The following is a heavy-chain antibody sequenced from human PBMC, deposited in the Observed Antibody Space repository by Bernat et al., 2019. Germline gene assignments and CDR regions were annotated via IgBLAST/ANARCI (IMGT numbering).Heavy chain of an antibody. D-gene: IGHD3-3*01. CDR2: IYYSGST. J-gene: IGHJ4*02. V-gene: IGHV4-59*12. CDR1: GGSINNYY. CDR3: VKEPQGGNYDSWRGYYLDY. Sequence: QVQLQESGPGLVKPSETLSLTCTVSGGSINNYYWSWIRQPPGKGLEWIGYIYYSGSTNYNPSLKSRVTISVDTSKNQFSLKLNSVTAADTAIYYCVKEPQGGNYDSWRGYYLDYWGQGTLVTVSS.